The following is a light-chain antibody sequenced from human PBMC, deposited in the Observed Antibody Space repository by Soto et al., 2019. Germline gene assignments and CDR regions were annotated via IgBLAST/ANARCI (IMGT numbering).Light chain of an antibody. CDR1: SNDVGAYNF. CDR2: DVT. V-gene: IGLV2-14*03. J-gene: IGLJ1*01. Sequence: QSVLTQPASVSGSPGQSITISCSGTSNDVGAYNFVSWYQQHPGRAPKLILYDVTSRPSNVPNRFSGSKSGNTASLSISGLRPEDEADYFCSSYTRTATRYVFGSGTKVTVL. CDR3: SSYTRTATRYV.